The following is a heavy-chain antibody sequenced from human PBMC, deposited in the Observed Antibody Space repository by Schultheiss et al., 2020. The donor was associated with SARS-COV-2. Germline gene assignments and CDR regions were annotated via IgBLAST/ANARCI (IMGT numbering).Heavy chain of an antibody. J-gene: IGHJ6*02. V-gene: IGHV4-4*07. CDR3: ARDSVDELRYFDWLSLSNGMDV. CDR2: IYTSGST. CDR1: GGSISSYY. Sequence: SETLSLTCTVSGGSISSYYWSWIRQPAGKGLEWIGRIYTSGSTNYNPSLKSRVTMSVDTSKNQFSLKLSSVTAADTAVYYCARDSVDELRYFDWLSLSNGMDVWGQGTTVTISS. D-gene: IGHD3-9*01.